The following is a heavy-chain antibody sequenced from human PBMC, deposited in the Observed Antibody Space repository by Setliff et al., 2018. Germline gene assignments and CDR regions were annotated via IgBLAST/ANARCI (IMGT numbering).Heavy chain of an antibody. V-gene: IGHV4-31*03. J-gene: IGHJ4*02. CDR3: ARDNNPGYRGYWGRFDY. D-gene: IGHD3-16*02. Sequence: KPSETLSLTCTVSGGSISSGGYYWGWIRQHPGKGLEWIGYIYYSGSTYYNPSLKSRVTISVDTSKNQFSLKLSSVTAADTAVYYCARDNNPGYRGYWGRFDYWGQGTLVTVSS. CDR1: GGSISSGGYY. CDR2: IYYSGST.